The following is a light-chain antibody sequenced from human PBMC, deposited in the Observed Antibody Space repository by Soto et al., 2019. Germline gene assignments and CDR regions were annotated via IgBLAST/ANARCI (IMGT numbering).Light chain of an antibody. J-gene: IGKJ1*01. CDR3: QKYNNAPRT. V-gene: IGKV1-27*01. Sequence: DIQMTQSPSSLSASVGATVTITCRASQGISNYLAWYHQKPGQFPNLLIYAASTLQSGVTSRFSGSVSGTDFTLTSSSLRPEEFATYYCQKYNNAPRTFGQGTKVEI. CDR2: AAS. CDR1: QGISNY.